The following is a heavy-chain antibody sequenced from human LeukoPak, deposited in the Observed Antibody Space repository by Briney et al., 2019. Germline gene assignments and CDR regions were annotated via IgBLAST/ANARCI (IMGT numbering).Heavy chain of an antibody. Sequence: GESLKISCESSGFSFSDYWIGWVRQLPGKALEWMGSIHAGDSDSRYSTSFQGQVIISADKSINTAYLQWSSLKASDTAVYYCARRQAYRSRGILYYYMDVWGKGTAVTVSS. CDR2: IHAGDSDS. D-gene: IGHD6-13*01. CDR1: GFSFSDYW. CDR3: ARRQAYRSRGILYYYMDV. J-gene: IGHJ6*03. V-gene: IGHV5-51*01.